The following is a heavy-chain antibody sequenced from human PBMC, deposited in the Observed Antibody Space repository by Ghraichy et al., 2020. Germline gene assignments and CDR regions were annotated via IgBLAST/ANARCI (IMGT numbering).Heavy chain of an antibody. V-gene: IGHV6-1*01. D-gene: IGHD5-24*01. CDR3: ARDQNGFVY. J-gene: IGHJ1*01. Sequence: SQTLSLTCAISGDSVSSGIAAWNWVRQSPSRGLEWLGRTYYRSQWHHDYAVSVQGRITISPDTSKNHFSLQLNSVTSEDTPVYYCARDQNGFVYWGQGIQVTVSS. CDR1: GDSVSSGIAA. CDR2: TYYRSQWHH.